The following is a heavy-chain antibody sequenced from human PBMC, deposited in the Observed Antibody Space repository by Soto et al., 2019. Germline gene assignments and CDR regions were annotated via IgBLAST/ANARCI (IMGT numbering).Heavy chain of an antibody. CDR2: ISSSGSTI. CDR1: GFTFSYYY. J-gene: IGHJ4*02. V-gene: IGHV3-11*01. CDR3: ARGIPRQWLVLGFDY. Sequence: GGSLRLSCAASGFTFSYYYMSWIRQAPGKGLEWVSYISSSGSTIYYADSVKGRFTISRDNAKNSLYLQMNSLRAEDTAVYYCARGIPRQWLVLGFDYWGQGTLAIVSS. D-gene: IGHD6-19*01.